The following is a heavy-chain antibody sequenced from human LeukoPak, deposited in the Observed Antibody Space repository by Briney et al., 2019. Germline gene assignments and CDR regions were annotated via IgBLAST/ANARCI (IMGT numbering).Heavy chain of an antibody. V-gene: IGHV2-70*01. D-gene: IGHD1-26*01. Sequence: SGPTLVNPTQTLTLTCTFSGFSLNTTGMCVSWIWQPPGKALEWLALIDWDDDKFYRTSLKTRLTISKDTSRNQVVLTLTNMDPVDTATYYCARTISGSYSNWFDSWGQGTLVTVPS. CDR1: GFSLNTTGMC. CDR2: IDWDDDK. CDR3: ARTISGSYSNWFDS. J-gene: IGHJ5*01.